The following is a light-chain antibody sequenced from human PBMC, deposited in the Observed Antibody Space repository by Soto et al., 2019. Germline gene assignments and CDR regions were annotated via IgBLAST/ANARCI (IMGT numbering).Light chain of an antibody. Sequence: EIVLTQSPATLSSFPGDRVTLSCRASQYINTRLAWYQHRPGQAPRLLIYQTSLRAAGIPARFSGSGSGTDFTLTINRLEPEDFALYYCQQRSNWPWTFGQGTKVDNK. J-gene: IGKJ1*01. V-gene: IGKV3-11*01. CDR3: QQRSNWPWT. CDR2: QTS. CDR1: QYINTR.